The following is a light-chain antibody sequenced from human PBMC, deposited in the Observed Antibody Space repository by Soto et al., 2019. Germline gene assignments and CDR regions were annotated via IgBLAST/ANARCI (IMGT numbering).Light chain of an antibody. CDR1: SSDVGIYNY. Sequence: QSALPQPASVSGSPGQSITISCTGTSSDVGIYNYVSWYQQHPGKAPKLMIYQVTNRPSGVSNRFSGSKSGNTASLTISGLQAEDEADYYCSSYTGSTNYVFGTGTEVTVL. CDR2: QVT. CDR3: SSYTGSTNYV. V-gene: IGLV2-14*01. J-gene: IGLJ1*01.